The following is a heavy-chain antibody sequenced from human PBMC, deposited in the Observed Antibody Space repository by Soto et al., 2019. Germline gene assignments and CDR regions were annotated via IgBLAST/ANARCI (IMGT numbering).Heavy chain of an antibody. CDR3: ARDSVGATTFRVYFDY. Sequence: QVHLVETGGGVVQPGRSLRLSCAASGFTFSHVGMHWVRQAPGKGLECVAFLRYDGSNIDYADSVRGRFTISRDNSKNMLYLQMDSLRVEDTAVYYCARDSVGATTFRVYFDYWGQVILVTVSS. J-gene: IGHJ4*02. D-gene: IGHD2-21*02. CDR1: GFTFSHVG. CDR2: LRYDGSNI. V-gene: IGHV3-33*01.